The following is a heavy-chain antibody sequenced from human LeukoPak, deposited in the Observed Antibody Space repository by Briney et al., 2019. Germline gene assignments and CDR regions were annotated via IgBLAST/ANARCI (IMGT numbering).Heavy chain of an antibody. Sequence: GESLKISCKGSGYSFTSYWIGWVRQMPGKGLECMGIIYPGDSDTRYSPSFQGQVTISADKSISAAYLQWSSLKASDTAIYYCVRHRSSSSSPFDYWGQGTLVTVSS. CDR3: VRHRSSSSSPFDY. V-gene: IGHV5-51*01. D-gene: IGHD6-6*01. CDR2: IYPGDSDT. CDR1: GYSFTSYW. J-gene: IGHJ4*02.